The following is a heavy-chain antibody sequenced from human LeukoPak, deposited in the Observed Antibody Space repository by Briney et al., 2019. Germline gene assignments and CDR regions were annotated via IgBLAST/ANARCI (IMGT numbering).Heavy chain of an antibody. D-gene: IGHD2-21*01. J-gene: IGHJ4*02. Sequence: PSETLSLTCAVYGGSFSGYYWSWIRQPPGKGLEWIGEINHSGSTNYNPSLKSRVTISVDTSKNQFSLKLSSVTAADTAVYYCARFRRRSYLDYWGQGTLVTVSS. V-gene: IGHV4-34*01. CDR1: GGSFSGYY. CDR2: INHSGST. CDR3: ARFRRRSYLDY.